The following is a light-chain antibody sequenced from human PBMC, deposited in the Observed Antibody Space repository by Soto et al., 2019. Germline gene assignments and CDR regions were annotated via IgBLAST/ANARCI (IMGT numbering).Light chain of an antibody. J-gene: IGKJ2*01. Sequence: AIQMTQSPSSLSASVGDRVTITCRASQGIKNDVAWYQQKPGEAPKLLIHVASSLQSGVPSRFSGSGSGTEFSLTMSSLQPEDFATYYCLQDYNYPYTFXQGT. CDR1: QGIKND. CDR2: VAS. V-gene: IGKV1-6*01. CDR3: LQDYNYPYT.